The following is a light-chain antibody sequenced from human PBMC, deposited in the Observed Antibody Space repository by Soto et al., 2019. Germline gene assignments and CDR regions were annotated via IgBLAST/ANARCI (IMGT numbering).Light chain of an antibody. CDR1: QSVSRN. Sequence: EIVMTQSPATLSVSPGERATLSCRASQSVSRNLAWYQQKPGQAPRLLIYGASTRATGIPARFSGSGSGTEFTLTISSLQSEDSAIYYCQQYNNWLLLTFRGGTKVEIK. CDR2: GAS. CDR3: QQYNNWLLLT. V-gene: IGKV3-15*01. J-gene: IGKJ4*01.